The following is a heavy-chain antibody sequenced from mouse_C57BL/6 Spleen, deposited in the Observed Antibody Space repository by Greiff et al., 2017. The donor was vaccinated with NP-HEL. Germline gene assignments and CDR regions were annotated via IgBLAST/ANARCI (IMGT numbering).Heavy chain of an antibody. Sequence: EVQLQQSGPELVKPGASVKISCKASGYTFTDYYMNWVKQSHGKSLEWIGDINPNNGGTSYNQKFKGKATLTVDKSSSTAYMELRSLTSEDSAVYYCARVFITTETYYFDYWGQGTTLTVSS. CDR2: INPNNGGT. J-gene: IGHJ2*01. CDR3: ARVFITTETYYFDY. D-gene: IGHD1-1*01. V-gene: IGHV1-26*01. CDR1: GYTFTDYY.